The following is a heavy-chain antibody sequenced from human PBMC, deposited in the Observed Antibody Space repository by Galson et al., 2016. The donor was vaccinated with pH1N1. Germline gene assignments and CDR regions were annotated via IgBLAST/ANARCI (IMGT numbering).Heavy chain of an antibody. CDR3: TREDHHKFDY. J-gene: IGHJ4*02. Sequence: SLRLSCAASGFTFSAFYMDWVRQAPGKGLEWVGRITKRPEGYTTQDATSVKGGFIISRDDSKGLLYLHMNSLKIEDTAVYYCTREDHHKFDYWGQGTLVTVS. V-gene: IGHV3-72*01. CDR1: GFTFSAFY. CDR2: ITKRPEGYTT.